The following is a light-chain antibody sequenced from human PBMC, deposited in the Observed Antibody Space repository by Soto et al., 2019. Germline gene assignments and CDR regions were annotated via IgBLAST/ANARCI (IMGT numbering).Light chain of an antibody. CDR2: GAS. J-gene: IGKJ1*01. CDR3: QQYRSWPRT. CDR1: QSVSSD. Sequence: EIVMTQSPATLSVSPGEIATLSCSASQSVSSDLVWYHQKPGQAPRLLIYGASTRATDVPGTFSGRGSGTEFTLTITSLRPEDFGVYYCQQYRSWPRTFGQGTKVDI. V-gene: IGKV3-15*01.